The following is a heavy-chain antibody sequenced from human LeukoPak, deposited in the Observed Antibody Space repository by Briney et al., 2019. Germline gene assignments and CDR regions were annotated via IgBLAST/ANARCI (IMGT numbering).Heavy chain of an antibody. CDR3: ATLQPYGDYGDFDY. D-gene: IGHD4-17*01. CDR1: GFTFSSYG. V-gene: IGHV3-30*03. Sequence: GGSLRLSCAASGFTFSSYGMRWVRQAPGKGLEWVAVISYDGSNKYYADSVKGRFTISRDNSKNTLYLQMNSLRAEDTAVYCCATLQPYGDYGDFDYWGQGTLVTVSS. CDR2: ISYDGSNK. J-gene: IGHJ4*02.